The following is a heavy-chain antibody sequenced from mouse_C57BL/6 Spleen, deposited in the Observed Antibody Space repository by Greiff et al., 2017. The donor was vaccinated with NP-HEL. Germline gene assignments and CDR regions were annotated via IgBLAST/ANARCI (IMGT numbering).Heavy chain of an antibody. CDR2: LWSGGST. D-gene: IGHD1-2*01. J-gene: IGHJ2*01. CDR3: ARNWDTTAYYFDY. CDR1: GFSLTSYG. V-gene: IGHV2-2*01. Sequence: VQVVESGPGLVQPSQSLSITCTVSGFSLTSYGVHWVRQFPGKGLEWLGVLWSGGSTDYNAAFISSLSISKNNSKSQVFFKMNSLQADDTAIYYCARNWDTTAYYFDYWGQGTTLTVSS.